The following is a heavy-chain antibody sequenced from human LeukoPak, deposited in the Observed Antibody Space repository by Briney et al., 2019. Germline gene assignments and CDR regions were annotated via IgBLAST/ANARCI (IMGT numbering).Heavy chain of an antibody. D-gene: IGHD5-12*01. CDR1: GFTFSSYS. CDR3: ARSENDIVATIADYYGMDV. Sequence: GGSLRLSCAAYGFTFSSYSMNWVRQAPGKGLEWVSSISSSSSYIYYADSVKGRFTISRDNAKNSLYLQMNSLRAEDTAVYYCARSENDIVATIADYYGMDVWGQGTTVTVSS. J-gene: IGHJ6*02. V-gene: IGHV3-21*01. CDR2: ISSSSSYI.